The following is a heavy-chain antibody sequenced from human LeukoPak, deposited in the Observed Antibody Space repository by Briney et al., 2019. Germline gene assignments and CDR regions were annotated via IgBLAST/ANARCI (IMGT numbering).Heavy chain of an antibody. D-gene: IGHD5-18*01. J-gene: IGHJ4*02. Sequence: ASVKVSCRASGYTFASYYMHWVRQAPGQGLEWMGIINPSGGSTSYAQKFQGRVTMTRDTSTSTVYMELSSLRSEDTAVYYCAKESDIYDPRFDYWGQGTLVTVSS. CDR3: AKESDIYDPRFDY. CDR1: GYTFASYY. CDR2: INPSGGST. V-gene: IGHV1-46*01.